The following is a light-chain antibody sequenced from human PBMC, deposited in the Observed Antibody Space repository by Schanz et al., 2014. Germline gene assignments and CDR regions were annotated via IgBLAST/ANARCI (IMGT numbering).Light chain of an antibody. CDR1: QSVLYTSDNKNY. J-gene: IGKJ2*01. V-gene: IGKV4-1*01. Sequence: DIVMTQSPDSLAVSLGERATIHCKSSQSVLYTSDNKNYLAWYQHKPGQPPKLLISWASTRESGVPDRFSGGGSGTDFTLTINSLQAEDVAGYYCQQYYDTPYTFGQGTRLEIK. CDR2: WAS. CDR3: QQYYDTPYT.